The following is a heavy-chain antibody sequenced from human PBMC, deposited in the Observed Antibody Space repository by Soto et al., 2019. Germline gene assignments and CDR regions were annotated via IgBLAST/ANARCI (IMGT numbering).Heavy chain of an antibody. J-gene: IGHJ6*02. CDR2: IWYDGSNK. CDR1: GFTFSSYG. CDR3: ARDFHDFWSGYYEVSDYYYGMDV. D-gene: IGHD3-3*01. Sequence: GGSLRLSCAASGFTFSSYGMHWVRQAPGKGLEWVAVIWYDGSNKYYADSVKGRFTISRDNSKNTLYLQMNSLRAEDTAVYYCARDFHDFWSGYYEVSDYYYGMDVWGQGTTVTVSS. V-gene: IGHV3-33*01.